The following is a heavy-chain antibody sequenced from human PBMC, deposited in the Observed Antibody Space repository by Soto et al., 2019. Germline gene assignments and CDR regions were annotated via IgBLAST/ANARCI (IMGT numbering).Heavy chain of an antibody. Sequence: QVTLKASGPVLVKPTETLTLTCTVSGFSLSNARMGVSWIRQPPGKALEWLAHIFSNDEKSYSTPLKSRLTISNDTSKSQXXLXMXXMDPVDTATYSCARSLSSYYYDSSGYYYVPRPFDYWAQGTLVTVSS. D-gene: IGHD3-22*01. J-gene: IGHJ4*02. CDR1: GFSLSNARMG. V-gene: IGHV2-26*01. CDR2: IFSNDEK. CDR3: ARSLSSYYYDSSGYYYVPRPFDY.